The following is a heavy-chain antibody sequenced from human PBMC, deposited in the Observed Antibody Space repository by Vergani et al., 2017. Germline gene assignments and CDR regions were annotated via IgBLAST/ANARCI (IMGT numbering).Heavy chain of an antibody. Sequence: QLQLQESGPGLVKPSETLSLTCTVSGGSISSSSYYWGWIRQPPGKGLEWIGSIYYSGSTYYNPSLKSRVTISVDTSKNQFSLKLSSVTAADTAVYYCARDSSSGWYPYYYYYGMDVWGQGTSVTVSS. V-gene: IGHV4-39*07. CDR1: GGSISSSSYY. CDR3: ARDSSSGWYPYYYYYGMDV. CDR2: IYYSGST. D-gene: IGHD6-19*01. J-gene: IGHJ6*02.